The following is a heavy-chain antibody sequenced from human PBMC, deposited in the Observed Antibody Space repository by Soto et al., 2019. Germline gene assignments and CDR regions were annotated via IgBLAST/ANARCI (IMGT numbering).Heavy chain of an antibody. CDR2: VNPILSMS. V-gene: IGHV1-69*04. J-gene: IGHJ4*02. Sequence: QVQLVQSGAEVKRPGSSVKVACKASGDTFSFYSINWVRQAPGLGLEWMGRVNPILSMSNYAQRFQGRVTMTADKSTSTAYMELSGLRSEDTAMYYCATSYGSGYRAFDYWGQVALVPVSS. D-gene: IGHD3-10*01. CDR3: ATSYGSGYRAFDY. CDR1: GDTFSFYS.